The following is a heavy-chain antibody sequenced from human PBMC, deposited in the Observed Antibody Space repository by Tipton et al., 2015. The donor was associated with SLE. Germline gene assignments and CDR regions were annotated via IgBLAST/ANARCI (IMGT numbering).Heavy chain of an antibody. Sequence: SLRLSCAASGFTVSSNYMSWVRQAPGEGLEGVAVISYDGSNKYYADSVKGRFTISRDNSKNTLYLQMNSLRAEDTAVDYCARSQQSRPFDYWGQGTLVTVSS. CDR2: ISYDGSNK. D-gene: IGHD6-13*01. J-gene: IGHJ4*02. CDR3: ARSQQSRPFDY. CDR1: GFTVSSNY. V-gene: IGHV3-30*03.